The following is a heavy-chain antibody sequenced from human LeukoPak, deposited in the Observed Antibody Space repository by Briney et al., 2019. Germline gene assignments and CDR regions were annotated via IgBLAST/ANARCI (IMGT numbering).Heavy chain of an antibody. Sequence: SQTLSLTCTVSGGSISSGSYYWSWIRQPPGKGLEWIGEINHSGSTNYNPSLKSRVTISVDTSKNQFSLKLSSVTAADTAVYYCASGDSSGYYYSAGRDFDYWGQGTLVTVSS. CDR2: INHSGST. CDR1: GGSISSGSYY. D-gene: IGHD3-22*01. V-gene: IGHV4-39*07. CDR3: ASGDSSGYYYSAGRDFDY. J-gene: IGHJ4*02.